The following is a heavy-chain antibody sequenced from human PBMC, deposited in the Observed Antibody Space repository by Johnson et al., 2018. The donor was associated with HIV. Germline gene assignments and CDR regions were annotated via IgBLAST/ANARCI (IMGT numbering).Heavy chain of an antibody. CDR3: ARVRTGRENAFDI. CDR2: VSYDGSER. CDR1: GFSFSSYA. J-gene: IGHJ3*02. Sequence: QVQLVESGGGVVQPGRSLRLSCAASGFSFSSYAMHWVRQAPGKGLEWVAVVSYDGSERYYADSVKGRFTISRDNSKSTLYLQMNSLRAEDTAVYYCARVRTGRENAFDIWGQGTMVTVSS. V-gene: IGHV3-30*04. D-gene: IGHD2-8*02.